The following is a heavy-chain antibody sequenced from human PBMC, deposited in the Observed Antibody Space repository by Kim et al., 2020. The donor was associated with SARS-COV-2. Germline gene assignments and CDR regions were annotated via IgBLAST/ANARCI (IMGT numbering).Heavy chain of an antibody. CDR3: ARDLSERGSGRGYSYGMDV. CDR1: GGTFSSYA. V-gene: IGHV1-69*13. CDR2: IIPIFGTA. J-gene: IGHJ6*02. D-gene: IGHD3-10*01. Sequence: SVKVSCKASGGTFSSYAISWVRQAPGQGLEWMGGIIPIFGTANYAQKFQGRVTITADESTSTAYMELSSLRSEDTAVYYCARDLSERGSGRGYSYGMDVWGQGTTVTVS.